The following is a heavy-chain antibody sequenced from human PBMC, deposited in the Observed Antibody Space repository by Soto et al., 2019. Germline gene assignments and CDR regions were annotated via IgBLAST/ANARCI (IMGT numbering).Heavy chain of an antibody. CDR2: ISAYNGNT. CDR3: ANFYGDYAWLDP. Sequence: ASVKVSCKTSGYTFTSYGSSWVRQAPGQGLEWMGWISAYNGNTNYAQKLQGRVTMTTDTSTSTAYMELRSLRSDDTAVYYCANFYGDYAWLDPWGQGTLVTVSS. V-gene: IGHV1-18*01. CDR1: GYTFTSYG. J-gene: IGHJ5*02. D-gene: IGHD4-17*01.